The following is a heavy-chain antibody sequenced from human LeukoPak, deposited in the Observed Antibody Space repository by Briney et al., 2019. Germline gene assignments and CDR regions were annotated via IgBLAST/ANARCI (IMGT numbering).Heavy chain of an antibody. CDR1: GFTFSSYG. CDR2: IRYDGSNK. D-gene: IGHD2-2*01. Sequence: PGGSLRLSCAASGFTFSSYGTHWVRQAPGKGLEWVAFIRYDGSNKYYADSVKGRFTISRDNSKNTLYLQMSSLRAEDTAVYYCANIVVVPAAPEDAFDIWGQGTMVTVSS. J-gene: IGHJ3*02. CDR3: ANIVVVPAAPEDAFDI. V-gene: IGHV3-30*02.